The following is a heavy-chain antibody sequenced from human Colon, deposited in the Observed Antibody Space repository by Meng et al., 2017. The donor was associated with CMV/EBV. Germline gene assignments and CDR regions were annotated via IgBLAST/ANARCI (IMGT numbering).Heavy chain of an antibody. V-gene: IGHV4-4*02. CDR2: IHHSGRT. D-gene: IGHD3-10*01. J-gene: IGHJ4*02. CDR3: ARLNYYASGSYHDTYYFDY. Sequence: SETLSLTCDVSGGSISSDNWWSWVRQPPGKGLEWIGEIHHSGRTNYNPSLKSRVTISVDKSKNQVSLRLNSVTAADTAVYYCARLNYYASGSYHDTYYFDYWGQGTLVTVSS. CDR1: GGSISSDNW.